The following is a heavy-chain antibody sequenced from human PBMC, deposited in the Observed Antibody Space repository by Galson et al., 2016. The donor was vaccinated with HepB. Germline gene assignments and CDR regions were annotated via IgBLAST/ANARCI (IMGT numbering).Heavy chain of an antibody. CDR2: IIPIFGTA. CDR3: ARDQGPYYYGDTPKCFDY. Sequence: SVKVSCKASGGTFSSYGISWVRQAPGQGLEWMGGIIPIFGTANYAQKFQGRVTITADESTSTAYMELSSLRSEDTAVYYCARDQGPYYYGDTPKCFDYWGQGTLVTVSS. J-gene: IGHJ4*02. D-gene: IGHD4-17*01. V-gene: IGHV1-69*13. CDR1: GGTFSSYG.